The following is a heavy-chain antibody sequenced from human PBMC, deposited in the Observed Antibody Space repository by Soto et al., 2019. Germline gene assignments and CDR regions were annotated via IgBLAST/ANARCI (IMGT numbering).Heavy chain of an antibody. CDR1: GDSISSGYH. CDR2: IYHSGTT. Sequence: SETLSLTCAVSGDSISSGYHWAWIRQPPGKGLEWLASIYHSGTTYYNPSLTSRVAISVDTSKNQFSLKLSSVTAADTAVYYCARDREDGSGPDVRGQGTTVTVSS. CDR3: ARDREDGSGPDV. D-gene: IGHD3-10*01. V-gene: IGHV4-38-2*02. J-gene: IGHJ6*02.